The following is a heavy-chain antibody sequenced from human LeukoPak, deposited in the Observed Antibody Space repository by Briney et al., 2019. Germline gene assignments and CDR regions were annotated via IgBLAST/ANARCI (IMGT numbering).Heavy chain of an antibody. CDR1: AYGFSDVY. CDR3: ATSSSVTHTRDP. D-gene: IGHD5/OR15-5a*01. CDR2: INPHSGAT. Sequence: ASVKVSCTASAYGFSDVYFNWVRQAPGQGLEWMGWINPHSGATNYAQRFQGRVSMDASFDTAYMELSRLTSDDTAVYYCATSSSVTHTRDPWGQGTLVTVSS. J-gene: IGHJ5*02. V-gene: IGHV1-2*02.